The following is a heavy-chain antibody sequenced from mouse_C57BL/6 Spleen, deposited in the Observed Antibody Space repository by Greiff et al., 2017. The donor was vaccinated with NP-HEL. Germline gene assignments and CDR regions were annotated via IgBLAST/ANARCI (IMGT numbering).Heavy chain of an antibody. CDR1: GFTFSDYG. CDR2: ISSGSSTI. D-gene: IGHD1-1*01. Sequence: EVQGVESGGGLVKPGGSLKLSCAASGFTFSDYGMHWVRQAPEKGLEWVAYISSGSSTIYYADTVKGRFTISRDNAKNTLFLQMTSLRSEDTAMYYCARDYYYGSSFFAYWGQGTLVTVSA. CDR3: ARDYYYGSSFFAY. J-gene: IGHJ3*01. V-gene: IGHV5-17*01.